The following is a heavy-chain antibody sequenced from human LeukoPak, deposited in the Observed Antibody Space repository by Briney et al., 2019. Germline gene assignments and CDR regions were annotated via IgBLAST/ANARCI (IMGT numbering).Heavy chain of an antibody. V-gene: IGHV3-74*01. Sequence: QAGGSLRLSCAASGFTLNNYWMHWVRHAPGKGLVWVSRINRDGSTTDYADSVKGRFTISRDNAKNTLYLQMNSLGAEDTAVYYCAREASAVFGYWGQGTLVTVSS. D-gene: IGHD6-13*01. CDR1: GFTLNNYW. J-gene: IGHJ4*02. CDR2: INRDGSTT. CDR3: AREASAVFGY.